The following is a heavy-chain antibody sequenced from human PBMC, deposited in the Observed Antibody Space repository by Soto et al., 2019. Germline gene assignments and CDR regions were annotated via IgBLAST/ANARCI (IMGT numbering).Heavy chain of an antibody. D-gene: IGHD6-13*01. V-gene: IGHV3-23*01. Sequence: GGSLRLSCAASGFTFSSYAMSWVRQAPGKGLEWVSAISGSGGSTYYADSVKGRFTISRDNSKNTLYLQMNSLRAEDTAVYYCAKDELVWDGYSSSWSIGAFDIWGQGTMVTVSS. CDR1: GFTFSSYA. CDR3: AKDELVWDGYSSSWSIGAFDI. J-gene: IGHJ3*02. CDR2: ISGSGGST.